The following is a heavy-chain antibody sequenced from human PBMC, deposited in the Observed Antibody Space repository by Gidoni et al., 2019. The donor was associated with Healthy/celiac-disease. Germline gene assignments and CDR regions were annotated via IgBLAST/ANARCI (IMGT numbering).Heavy chain of an antibody. J-gene: IGHJ1*01. D-gene: IGHD6-19*01. V-gene: IGHV3-23*01. CDR3: AKDSQSRDIAVGGTGTDFQY. CDR1: GSTLGSYA. CDR2: IPGSGGRT. Sequence: EAQLLESGCGLVQPGQSLRLSCAASGSTLGSYAMTWVLQAPGQGLEWVSAIPGSGGRTYCTDSVKAVYSISSDYSKNTMYLQMHSLNAQDTAVYYLAKDSQSRDIAVGGTGTDFQYWGQGTLVTVSS.